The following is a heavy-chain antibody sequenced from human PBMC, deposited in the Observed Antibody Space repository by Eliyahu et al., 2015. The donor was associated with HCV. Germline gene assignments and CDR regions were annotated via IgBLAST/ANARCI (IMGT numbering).Heavy chain of an antibody. CDR3: TTETTTVTYFDN. J-gene: IGHJ4*02. Sequence: EVQLVESGGGLVRPGGSLRISCXASGFAFNNAXXNWVRQAPGKGLAWVXXXKXKXDGGSVDYAAPVKGRFVIVRDDSESTVYLQMNSLRTEDTAVYYCTTETTTVTYFDNWGQGTLVTVSS. CDR2: XKXKXDGGSV. V-gene: IGHV3-15*01. CDR1: GFAFNNAX. D-gene: IGHD4-17*01.